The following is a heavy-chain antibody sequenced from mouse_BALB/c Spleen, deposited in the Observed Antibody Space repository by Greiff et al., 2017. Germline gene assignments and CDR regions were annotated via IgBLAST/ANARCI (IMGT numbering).Heavy chain of an antibody. CDR1: GYTFTDYY. V-gene: IGHV1-77*01. CDR3: ARGGYDGFDY. CDR2: IYPGSGNT. Sequence: QVQLQQSGAELARPGASVKLSCKASGYTFTDYYINWVKQRTGQGLEWIGEIYPGSGNTYYNEKFKGKATLTADKSSSTAYMQLSSLTSEDSAVYFCARGGYDGFDYWGQGTTLTVSS. J-gene: IGHJ2*01. D-gene: IGHD2-14*01.